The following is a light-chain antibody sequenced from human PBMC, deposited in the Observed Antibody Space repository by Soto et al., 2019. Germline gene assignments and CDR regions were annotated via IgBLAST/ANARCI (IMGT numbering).Light chain of an antibody. Sequence: IQKTPAAASLSESPGTRVIIPGRGTKRISSYFNWYQQKTGKAPKPLIYAASSLQSGVISRISGSRSATDFTLPITSLQEADVATYYCQQSYSNPTTFGQGTRLEIK. V-gene: IGKV1-39*01. CDR2: AAS. J-gene: IGKJ5*01. CDR1: KRISSY. CDR3: QQSYSNPTT.